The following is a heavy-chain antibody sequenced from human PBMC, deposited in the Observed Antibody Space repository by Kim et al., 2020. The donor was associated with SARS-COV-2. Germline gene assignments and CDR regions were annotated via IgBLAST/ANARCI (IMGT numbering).Heavy chain of an antibody. CDR2: ISYDGSNK. D-gene: IGHD3-22*01. J-gene: IGHJ4*02. CDR1: GFTFSSYG. Sequence: GSLRLSCAASGFTFSSYGMHWVRQAPGKGLEWVAVISYDGSNKYYADSVKGRFTISRDNSKNTLYLQMNSLRAEDTAVYYCAKGFVFDSSGPPHFDYWGQGTLVTVSS. CDR3: AKGFVFDSSGPPHFDY. V-gene: IGHV3-30*18.